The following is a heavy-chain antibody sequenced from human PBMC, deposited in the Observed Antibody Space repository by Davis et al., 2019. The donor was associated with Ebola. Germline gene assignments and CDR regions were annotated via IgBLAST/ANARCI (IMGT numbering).Heavy chain of an antibody. V-gene: IGHV3-53*01. J-gene: IGHJ6*02. Sequence: GESLKIPCAASGFSVSDKYMSWVRQAPGKGLEWVSVIYRDGRMYHADSVKGRFTISRDNSKNTLYLQMNSLRAEDTAVYYCAKALDGSGYYGSYYYGMDVWGQGTTVTVSS. CDR2: IYRDGRM. CDR3: AKALDGSGYYGSYYYGMDV. D-gene: IGHD3-3*01. CDR1: GFSVSDKY.